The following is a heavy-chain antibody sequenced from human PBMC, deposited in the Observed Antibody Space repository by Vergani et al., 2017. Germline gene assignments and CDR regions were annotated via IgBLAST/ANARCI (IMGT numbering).Heavy chain of an antibody. CDR1: GFTFSSYG. D-gene: IGHD3-3*01. V-gene: IGHV3-33*01. CDR3: ARDGNYDFWSGYYSCYFDY. J-gene: IGHJ4*02. CDR2: IWYDGSNK. Sequence: VQLVESGGGLVQPGRSLRLSCAASGFTFSSYGMHWVRQAPGKGLEWVAVIWYDGSNKYYADSVKGRFTISRDNSKNTLYLQMNSLRAEDTAVYYCARDGNYDFWSGYYSCYFDYWGQGTLVTVSS.